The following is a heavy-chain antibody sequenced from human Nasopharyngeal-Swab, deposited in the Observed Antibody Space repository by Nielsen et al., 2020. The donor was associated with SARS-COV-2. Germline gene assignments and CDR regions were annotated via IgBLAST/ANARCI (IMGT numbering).Heavy chain of an antibody. CDR3: ASAHRAYGDSGYYPLDY. CDR1: GFTFGSYT. J-gene: IGHJ4*02. Sequence: GESLKISCEASGFTFGSYTMNWVRQAPGKGLEWVSYITSSSGIIYYADSVKGRFTISRDNAKNLLYLQMNSLRAEDTAVYYCASAHRAYGDSGYYPLDYWGKGTLVTVSS. D-gene: IGHD3-22*01. V-gene: IGHV3-48*04. CDR2: ITSSSGII.